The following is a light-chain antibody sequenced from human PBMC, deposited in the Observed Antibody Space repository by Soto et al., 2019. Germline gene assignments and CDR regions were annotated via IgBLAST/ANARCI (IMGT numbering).Light chain of an antibody. V-gene: IGLV1-51*01. J-gene: IGLJ2*01. CDR3: GAWDSSLSVVL. CDR1: SSNVGRNY. Sequence: QSVLTQPPSVSAAPGEKVTISCSGSSSNVGRNYVSWYQQFPRTAPKLLVYDDNERPSGIPDRFSGSKSGTSATLGITGLQTGDEADYYCGAWDSSLSVVLFGGGTKLTVL. CDR2: DDN.